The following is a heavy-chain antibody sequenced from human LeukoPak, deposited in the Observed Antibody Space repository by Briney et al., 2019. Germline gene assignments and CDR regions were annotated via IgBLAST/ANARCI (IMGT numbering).Heavy chain of an antibody. Sequence: PSETLSLTCTVSGYSISSGYYWGWIRPPPGKGLEWIGSIYHSGSTCYNPSLKSRVTISVDTSKNQFSLKLSSVTAADTAVYYCARGYCSSTSCYYFDYWGQGTLVTVSS. V-gene: IGHV4-38-2*02. J-gene: IGHJ4*02. CDR3: ARGYCSSTSCYYFDY. CDR2: IYHSGST. CDR1: GYSISSGYY. D-gene: IGHD2-2*01.